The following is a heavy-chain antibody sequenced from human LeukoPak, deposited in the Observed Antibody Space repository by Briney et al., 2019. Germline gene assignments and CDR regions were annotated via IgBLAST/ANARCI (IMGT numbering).Heavy chain of an antibody. Sequence: SETLSLTCTVSGGSISSSSYYWSWIRQPPGKGLEWIGEINHSGSTNYNPSLKSRVTLSVDTSKNQFSLKLSSVTAADTAVYYCARGRGYNSFDYWGQGTLVTVSS. J-gene: IGHJ4*02. V-gene: IGHV4-39*07. CDR1: GGSISSSSYY. CDR3: ARGRGYNSFDY. D-gene: IGHD2/OR15-2a*01. CDR2: INHSGST.